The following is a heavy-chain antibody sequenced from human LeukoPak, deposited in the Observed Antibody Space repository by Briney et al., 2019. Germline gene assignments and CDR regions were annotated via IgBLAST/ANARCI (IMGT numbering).Heavy chain of an antibody. CDR2: IYYSGNT. V-gene: IGHV4-59*08. J-gene: IGHJ4*02. CDR3: ARHLNTAMVKAHFDY. Sequence: SETLSLTCTVSGGSISSYYWSWIRQPPGKGLEWIAYIYYSGNTNYNPSLKSRVTISLDTSKSQFSLKLSSVTAAVTAVYYCARHLNTAMVKAHFDYWGQGTLVIVSS. D-gene: IGHD5-18*01. CDR1: GGSISSYY.